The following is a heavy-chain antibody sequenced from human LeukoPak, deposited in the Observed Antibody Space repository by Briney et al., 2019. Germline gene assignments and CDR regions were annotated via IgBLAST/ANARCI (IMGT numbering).Heavy chain of an antibody. V-gene: IGHV6-1*01. D-gene: IGHD6-13*01. Sequence: SQTLSLTCAISGDSVSSNSATWNWIGQSPSRGLEWLGRTYYRSKWFNDYAVSVKSRITVNPDTSENQFSLQLNSVTPEDTAVYYCTRAFLYSSSSTFDYGGQGPLVTVS. J-gene: IGHJ4*02. CDR3: TRAFLYSSSSTFDY. CDR1: GDSVSSNSAT. CDR2: TYYRSKWFN.